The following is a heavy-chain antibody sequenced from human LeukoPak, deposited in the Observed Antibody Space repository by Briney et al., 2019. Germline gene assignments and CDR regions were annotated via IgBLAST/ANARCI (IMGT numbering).Heavy chain of an antibody. J-gene: IGHJ3*02. CDR2: ISWNSGSI. CDR1: GFTFDDYA. D-gene: IGHD6-6*01. CDR3: AKDIARIAVHAFDI. Sequence: GGSLRLSCAASGFTFDDYAMHWFRQAPGKGLEWVSGISWNSGSIGYADSVKGRFTISRDNAKNSLYLQMNSLRAEDTALYYCAKDIARIAVHAFDIWGQGTMVTVSS. V-gene: IGHV3-9*01.